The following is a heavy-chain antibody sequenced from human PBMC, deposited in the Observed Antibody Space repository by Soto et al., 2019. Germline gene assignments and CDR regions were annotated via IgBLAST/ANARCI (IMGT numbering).Heavy chain of an antibody. J-gene: IGHJ3*02. Sequence: QVQLVQSGAEVKKPGASVKVSCKASGYTFTSYYMHWVRQAPGQGLEWMGIINPSGGSTRYAQKFQHRVTMTREKSTSTVDLELRSLRCEDTAVYYCGGDLYYGDHSGAFDTWGQGTMVTVSS. CDR3: GGDLYYGDHSGAFDT. D-gene: IGHD4-17*01. CDR2: INPSGGST. CDR1: GYTFTSYY. V-gene: IGHV1-46*03.